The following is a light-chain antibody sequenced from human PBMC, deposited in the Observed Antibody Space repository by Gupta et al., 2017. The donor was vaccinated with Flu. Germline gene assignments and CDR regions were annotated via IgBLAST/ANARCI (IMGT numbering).Light chain of an antibody. CDR3: QKENSAPLT. CDR1: QGINNN. Sequence: DIQMTQSPSSLSASVGDRVTITCRASQGINNNLAWYQQKPGKIPKLLIYAASTLQSGVPSRFSGSGSETDFTLTISSLQPEDVASYYCQKENSAPLTFGQGTKVEIK. J-gene: IGKJ1*01. V-gene: IGKV1-27*01. CDR2: AAS.